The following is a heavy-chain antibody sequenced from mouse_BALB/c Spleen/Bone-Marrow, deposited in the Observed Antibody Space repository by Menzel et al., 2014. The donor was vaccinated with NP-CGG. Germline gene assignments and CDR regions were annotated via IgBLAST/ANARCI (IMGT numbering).Heavy chain of an antibody. V-gene: IGHV1-69*02. Sequence: QVQLPQSGAELVKPGPPVKLSCKASGYTFTSYWMTWVKQRPGRGLEWIGRIDPSDSETHYNQEFKDKATLTVGKSSSTAYIQLSSLTSEDSAFYYCARALGDGYYYAMDYWGQGTSVTVSS. CDR3: ARALGDGYYYAMDY. CDR2: IDPSDSET. J-gene: IGHJ4*01. CDR1: GYTFTSYW. D-gene: IGHD2-3*01.